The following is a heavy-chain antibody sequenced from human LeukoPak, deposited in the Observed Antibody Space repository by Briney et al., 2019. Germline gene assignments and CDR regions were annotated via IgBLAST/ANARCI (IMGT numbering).Heavy chain of an antibody. CDR2: TYYRSKWYN. J-gene: IGHJ6*02. Sequence: SQTLSLTCAISGDSVSSNSAAWNWIRQSPSRGLEWLGRTYYRSKWYNDYAVSVKSRITINPDTSKNQFSLQLNSVTPEDTAVYYCARVPYDFWSGYPPGYYGMDVWGQGTTVTVSS. CDR1: GDSVSSNSAA. V-gene: IGHV6-1*01. CDR3: ARVPYDFWSGYPPGYYGMDV. D-gene: IGHD3-3*01.